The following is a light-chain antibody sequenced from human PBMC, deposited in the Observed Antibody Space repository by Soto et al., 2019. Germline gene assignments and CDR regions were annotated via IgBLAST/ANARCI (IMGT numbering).Light chain of an antibody. J-gene: IGKJ4*01. CDR2: DAS. CDR1: QSVSSY. CDR3: QQRSTWPRLT. V-gene: IGKV3-11*01. Sequence: EIVLTQSPATLSLSPGERATLSCRASQSVSSYLVWYQQKPGQAPRLLIYDASNRATGIPARFSGSGSGTDFTLTISRLEPEDFAVYYCQQRSTWPRLTFGGGTKVDIK.